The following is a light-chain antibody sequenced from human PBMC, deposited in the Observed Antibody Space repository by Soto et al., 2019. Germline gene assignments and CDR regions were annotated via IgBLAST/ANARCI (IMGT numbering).Light chain of an antibody. CDR2: RAS. CDR1: QSLVYSDGIAY. V-gene: IGKV2-30*01. J-gene: IGKJ1*01. Sequence: DVVMTQSPLSLPVTLGQPASISCRSSQSLVYSDGIAYLNWFHQRPGQSQRRLIYRASNRDSGVPDRFSGSGSGTDFKLNISRVEAKDVGVYYCMHGTNWRPTFGPGTKVEI. CDR3: MHGTNWRPT.